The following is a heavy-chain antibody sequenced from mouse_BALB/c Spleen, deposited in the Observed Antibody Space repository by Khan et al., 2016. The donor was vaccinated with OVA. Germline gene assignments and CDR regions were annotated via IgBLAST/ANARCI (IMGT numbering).Heavy chain of an antibody. Sequence: QVQLKQSGPELVRPGVSVKISCKGSGYIFTDYAMHWVKQSHAKSLEWIGLISTYSGNTNYNQKFKGKATMTVDKSSSTAYMELARLTSEDSAIYYCARPAYDGYYDYWGQGTTLPVSS. V-gene: IGHV1S137*01. CDR3: ARPAYDGYYDY. CDR1: GYIFTDYA. CDR2: ISTYSGNT. J-gene: IGHJ2*01. D-gene: IGHD2-3*01.